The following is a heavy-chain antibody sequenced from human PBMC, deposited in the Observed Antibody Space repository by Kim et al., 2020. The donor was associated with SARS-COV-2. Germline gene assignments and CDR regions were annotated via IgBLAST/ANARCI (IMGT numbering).Heavy chain of an antibody. CDR3: AKDQERVAIDYYYYGIDV. V-gene: IGHV3-30*02. D-gene: IGHD2-15*01. J-gene: IGHJ6*02. Sequence: VKGRFTISWDNSKNTLYLQMNSLRAEDTAVYYCAKDQERVAIDYYYYGIDVWGQGATVTVTS.